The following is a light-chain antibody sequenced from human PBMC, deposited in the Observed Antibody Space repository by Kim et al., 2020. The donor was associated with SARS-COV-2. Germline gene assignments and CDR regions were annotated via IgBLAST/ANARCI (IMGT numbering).Light chain of an antibody. CDR1: RKNVSYLG. Sequence: DALAVTGMRKNVSYLGAVWLRQNQGHPPRLLSYRNNNRPSGIAARFCASRAGNTAALTIAGLQPEDETDYYCSSWDSSLSAWVFGGGTQLTVL. CDR3: SSWDSSLSAWV. V-gene: IGLV10-54*04. J-gene: IGLJ3*02. CDR2: RNN.